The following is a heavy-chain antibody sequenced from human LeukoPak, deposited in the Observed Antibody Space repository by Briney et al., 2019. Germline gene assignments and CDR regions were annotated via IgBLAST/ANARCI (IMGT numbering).Heavy chain of an antibody. CDR3: ARTFTIFGVVTYSFDY. CDR2: IYSGGST. CDR1: GFTVSSNY. V-gene: IGHV3-53*01. J-gene: IGHJ4*02. Sequence: GGSLRLSCAASGFTVSSNYMSWVRQAPGKGLEWVSIIYSGGSTFYADSVKGRFTISRDNAKNSLYLQMNSLRAEDTAVYYCARTFTIFGVVTYSFDYWGQGTLVTVSS. D-gene: IGHD3-3*01.